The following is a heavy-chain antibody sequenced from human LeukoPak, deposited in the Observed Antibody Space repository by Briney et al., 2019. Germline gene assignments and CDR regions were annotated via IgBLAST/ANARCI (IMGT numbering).Heavy chain of an antibody. J-gene: IGHJ5*02. V-gene: IGHV1-24*01. CDR2: FDPEDGET. CDR1: GYTLTELS. CDR3: ATEGIYGPGVLWFDP. D-gene: IGHD5-12*01. Sequence: ASVKVSCKVSGYTLTELSMHWVRQAPGKGLEWMGGFDPEDGETIYAQKFQGRVTMTEDTSTDTAYMELSSLRSEDTAVYYCATEGIYGPGVLWFDPWGQGTLVTVSS.